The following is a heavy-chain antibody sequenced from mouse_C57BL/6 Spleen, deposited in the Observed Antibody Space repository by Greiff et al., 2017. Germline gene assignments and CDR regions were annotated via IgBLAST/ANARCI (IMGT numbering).Heavy chain of an antibody. CDR1: GYTFTSYW. CDR3: TRSGGYGSSPFDY. J-gene: IGHJ2*01. D-gene: IGHD1-1*01. Sequence: QVQLQQSGAELVKPGASVKLSCKASGYTFTSYWMHWVKQRPGQGLEWIGMFHPNSGSINYNEKFKSKATLTVDKSSSTAYMQLRSLTSEDSAVYCGTRSGGYGSSPFDYWGQGTTLTVSS. CDR2: FHPNSGSI. V-gene: IGHV1-64*01.